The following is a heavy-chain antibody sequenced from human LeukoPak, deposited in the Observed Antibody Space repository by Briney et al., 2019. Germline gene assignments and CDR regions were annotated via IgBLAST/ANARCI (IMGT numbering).Heavy chain of an antibody. CDR3: ALVRGSRNGPLDP. D-gene: IGHD3-10*01. V-gene: IGHV3-33*01. CDR1: GYTFSNYG. J-gene: IGHJ5*02. CDR2: IWYDGNNK. Sequence: GRSLRLSCAASGYTFSNYGMHWVRQAPGKGLEWVAIIWYDGNNKYYADSVKGRFTISRDNSKNTLYLQMNSLRAEDTAMYYCALVRGSRNGPLDPWGQGTLVIVFS.